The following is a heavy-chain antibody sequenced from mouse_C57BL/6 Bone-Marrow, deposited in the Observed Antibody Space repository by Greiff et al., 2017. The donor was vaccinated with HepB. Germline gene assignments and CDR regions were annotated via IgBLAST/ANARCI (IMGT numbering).Heavy chain of an antibody. Sequence: EVQLQQSGAELVRPGASVKLSCTASGFNIKDYYMHWVKQRPEQGLEWIGRIDPEDGDTEYAPKFQGKATMTADTSSNTAYLELSSLTSEATAVYYCTTITTVVATDWYAMDYWGQGTSVTVSS. V-gene: IGHV14-1*01. J-gene: IGHJ4*01. CDR1: GFNIKDYY. CDR2: IDPEDGDT. CDR3: TTITTVVATDWYAMDY. D-gene: IGHD1-1*01.